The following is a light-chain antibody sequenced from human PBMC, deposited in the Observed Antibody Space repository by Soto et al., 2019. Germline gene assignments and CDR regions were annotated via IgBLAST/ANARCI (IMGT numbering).Light chain of an antibody. CDR1: QSVSSN. CDR2: GAS. V-gene: IGKV3-15*01. Sequence: EIVMTQSPATLSVSPGERATLSCRASQSVSSNLAWYQQKTGQAPRLHIYGASTRATGIPARFSGSGSGTEFTLTISSLQSEDFALYYCQQYNNWPPGTFGQGTKVEIK. J-gene: IGKJ1*01. CDR3: QQYNNWPPGT.